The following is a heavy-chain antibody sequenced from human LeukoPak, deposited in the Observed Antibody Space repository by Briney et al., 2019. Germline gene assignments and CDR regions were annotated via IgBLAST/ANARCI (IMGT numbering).Heavy chain of an antibody. J-gene: IGHJ4*02. CDR3: TRTEWELLQPFDY. D-gene: IGHD1-26*01. CDR2: IRSKANSYAT. Sequence: PGGSLRLSCAASGFTFSGSAMHWVRQASGKGLEWVGRIRSKANSYATAYAASVKGRFTISRDDSKNTAYLQMNSLKTEDTAVYYCTRTEWELLQPFDYWGQGTLVTVSS. CDR1: GFTFSGSA. V-gene: IGHV3-73*01.